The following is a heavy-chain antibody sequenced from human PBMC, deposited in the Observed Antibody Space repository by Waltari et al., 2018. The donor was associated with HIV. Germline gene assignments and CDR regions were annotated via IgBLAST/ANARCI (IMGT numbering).Heavy chain of an antibody. Sequence: EVQLVESGGGLIQPGGSLKRSCSAPGFTVRSNYMSGVRQAPGRGLEWVSVIYSGGSTHYADSVKGRFTISRDNSKNTLYLKMNSLRAEDMAVYYCARVGVITTYYYYGMDVWGQGTTVTVSS. CDR2: IYSGGST. D-gene: IGHD3-10*01. CDR3: ARVGVITTYYYYGMDV. CDR1: GFTVRSNY. J-gene: IGHJ6*02. V-gene: IGHV3-53*01.